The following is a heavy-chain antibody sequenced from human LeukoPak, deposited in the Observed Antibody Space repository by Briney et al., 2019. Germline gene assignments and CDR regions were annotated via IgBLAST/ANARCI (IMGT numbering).Heavy chain of an antibody. V-gene: IGHV3-30*02. CDR3: AKRGYCSSTSCPSLDP. CDR2: IRYDGSNK. D-gene: IGHD2-2*01. J-gene: IGHJ5*02. CDR1: GFTFSSYG. Sequence: PGGSLRLSCAASGFTFSSYGMHWARHAPGKGLELVAFIRYDGSNKYYADSVKGRFTISRDNSKNTLYLQMNSLRAEDTAVYYCAKRGYCSSTSCPSLDPWGQGTLVTVSS.